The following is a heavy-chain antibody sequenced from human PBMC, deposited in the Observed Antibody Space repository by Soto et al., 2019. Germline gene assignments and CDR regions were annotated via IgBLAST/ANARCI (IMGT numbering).Heavy chain of an antibody. CDR2: IVVGSGNT. V-gene: IGHV1-58*01. J-gene: IGHJ3*02. CDR1: GFTFTSSA. D-gene: IGHD1-26*01. Sequence: SVKVSCKASGFTFTSSAVQWVRQARGQRLEWIGWIVVGSGNTNYAQKFQERVTITRDMSTSTAYMELSSLRSEDTAVYYCAAPLRLGYGSDAFDIWGQGTMVTVS. CDR3: AAPLRLGYGSDAFDI.